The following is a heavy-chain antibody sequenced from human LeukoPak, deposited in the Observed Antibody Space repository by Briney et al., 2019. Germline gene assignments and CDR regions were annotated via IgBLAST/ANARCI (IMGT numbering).Heavy chain of an antibody. CDR2: INPNSGGT. CDR3: ASSDQGPYYYYYMDV. Sequence: GASVKVSCKASGYTFTGYYMHWVRQAPGQGLEWMGWINPNSGGTNYAQKFQGWVTMTRDTSISTAYMELSRLRSDDTAVYYCASSDQGPYYYYYMDVWGKGTTVTVSS. J-gene: IGHJ6*03. V-gene: IGHV1-2*04. CDR1: GYTFTGYY. D-gene: IGHD2-2*01.